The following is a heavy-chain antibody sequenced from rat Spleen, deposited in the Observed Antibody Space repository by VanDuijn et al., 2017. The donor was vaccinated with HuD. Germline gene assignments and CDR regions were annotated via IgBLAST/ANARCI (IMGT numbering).Heavy chain of an antibody. CDR3: ASNDY. Sequence: EVQLVESGGGLVQPGRSMKLSCAASGFTFSNYYMAWVRQAPKKGLEWVAYISYNGGSTYYRDSVKGRFTISRDNRKSTLYLQMDSLRSEDTATYYCASNDYWGQGVVVTVSS. V-gene: IGHV5-22*01. J-gene: IGHJ2*01. CDR2: ISYNGGST. CDR1: GFTFSNYY.